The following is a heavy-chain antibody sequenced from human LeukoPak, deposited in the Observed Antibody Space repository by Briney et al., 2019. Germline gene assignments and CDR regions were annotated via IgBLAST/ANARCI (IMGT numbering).Heavy chain of an antibody. CDR1: GLIIGSYW. J-gene: IGHJ3*01. Sequence: GGSLRLSCVASGLIIGSYWMIWVPEARGKGLVGVANIRQDGSEKYYVDSVKGRLTISRDNAKNSLYRQMNNLTAADTAIYYCARAGYYGDDAFDLWGQGTRVTVSS. D-gene: IGHD2/OR15-2a*01. CDR2: IRQDGSEK. V-gene: IGHV3-7*01. CDR3: ARAGYYGDDAFDL.